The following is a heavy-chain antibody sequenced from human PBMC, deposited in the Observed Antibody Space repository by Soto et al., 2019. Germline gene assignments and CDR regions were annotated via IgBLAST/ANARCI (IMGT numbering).Heavy chain of an antibody. V-gene: IGHV3-33*01. D-gene: IGHD2-2*01. CDR3: ARDEGVVPAAMWVYYYYGMDV. Sequence: GGSLRLSCAASGFTFSSYGMHWVRQAPGKGLEWVAVIWYDGSNKYYADSVKGRFTISRDNSKNTLYLQMNSLRAEDTAVYYCARDEGVVPAAMWVYYYYGMDVWGQGTTVTVSS. CDR2: IWYDGSNK. J-gene: IGHJ6*02. CDR1: GFTFSSYG.